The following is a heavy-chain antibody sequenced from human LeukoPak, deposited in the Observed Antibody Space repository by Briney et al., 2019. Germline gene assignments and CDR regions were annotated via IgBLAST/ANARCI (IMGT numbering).Heavy chain of an antibody. CDR1: GFTFSSSW. Sequence: GGSLRLSCAASGFTFSSSWMSWVRQAPGKGLEWVANIKHDGSEKYYVDSVKGRFTISRDNAKNSLYLQVNSLRAEDTAVYYCARNQRRLDYWGQGTLVTVSS. J-gene: IGHJ4*02. CDR3: ARNQRRLDY. CDR2: IKHDGSEK. D-gene: IGHD1-14*01. V-gene: IGHV3-7*01.